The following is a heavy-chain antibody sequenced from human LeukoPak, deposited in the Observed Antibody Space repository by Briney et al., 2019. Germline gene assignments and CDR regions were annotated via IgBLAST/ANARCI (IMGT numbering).Heavy chain of an antibody. J-gene: IGHJ4*02. V-gene: IGHV4-34*01. CDR3: SLRSWYYFDY. D-gene: IGHD6-13*01. CDR1: GGSFSGYY. Sequence: SETLSLTCAVYGGSFSGYYWSWIRQPPGKGLEWIGEVNHSGSTNYNPSLKSRVTISVDTSKNQFSLKLSSVTAADTAVYYCSLRSWYYFDYWGQGTLVTVSS. CDR2: VNHSGST.